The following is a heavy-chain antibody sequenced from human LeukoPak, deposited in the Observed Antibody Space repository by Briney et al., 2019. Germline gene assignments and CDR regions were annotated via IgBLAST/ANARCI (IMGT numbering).Heavy chain of an antibody. V-gene: IGHV3-33*01. CDR2: IWYDGSNK. CDR3: AREGPAESGDY. CDR1: GFTFSSYG. J-gene: IGHJ4*02. D-gene: IGHD6-25*01. Sequence: GRSLRVSCAASGFTFSSYGMHWVRQAPGKGLEWVAVIWYDGSNKYYADSVKGRFTISRDNSKNTLYLQMNSLRAEDTAVYYCAREGPAESGDYWGQGTLVTVSS.